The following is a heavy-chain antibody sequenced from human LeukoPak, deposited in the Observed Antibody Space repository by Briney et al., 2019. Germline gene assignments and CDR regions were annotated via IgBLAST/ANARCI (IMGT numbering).Heavy chain of an antibody. V-gene: IGHV4-59*01. D-gene: IGHD2-15*01. CDR3: ARDMGTMGSGPKGLDY. J-gene: IGHJ4*02. CDR2: IYYSGST. Sequence: SSETLSLTCTVPGGSISSYYWSWIRQPPGKGLEWIGYIYYSGSTNYNPSLKSRVTISVDTSKNQFSLKLSSVTAADTAVYYCARDMGTMGSGPKGLDYWGQGTLVTVSS. CDR1: GGSISSYY.